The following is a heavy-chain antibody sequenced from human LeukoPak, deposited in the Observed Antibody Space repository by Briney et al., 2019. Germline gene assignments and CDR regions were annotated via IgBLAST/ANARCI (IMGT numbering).Heavy chain of an antibody. CDR1: GGTFSSYA. V-gene: IGHV1-69*04. D-gene: IGHD2-15*01. Sequence: SVKVSCKASGGTFSSYAISWVRQAPGQGLEWMGGIIPILGIANYAQKFQGRVTITADKSTSTAYMELSSLRSEDTAVYYCARDWYCSGGSCYSGYNWFDPWGQGTLVTVSS. CDR3: ARDWYCSGGSCYSGYNWFDP. CDR2: IIPILGIA. J-gene: IGHJ5*02.